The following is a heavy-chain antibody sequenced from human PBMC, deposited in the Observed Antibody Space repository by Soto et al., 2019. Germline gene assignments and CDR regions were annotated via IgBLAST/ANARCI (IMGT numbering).Heavy chain of an antibody. CDR2: IWYDGRNK. D-gene: IGHD4-17*01. V-gene: IGHV3-33*01. CDR3: ARGTYLRCFDY. Sequence: QVQLVESGGGVVQPGRSLRLSCAASGFTFSSYGMHWVRQAPGKGLERVAVIWYDGRNKYYADSVKGRFTISRDNSKNTLYLQMNSLRAEDTAVYYCARGTYLRCFDYWGQGTLVTVSS. CDR1: GFTFSSYG. J-gene: IGHJ4*02.